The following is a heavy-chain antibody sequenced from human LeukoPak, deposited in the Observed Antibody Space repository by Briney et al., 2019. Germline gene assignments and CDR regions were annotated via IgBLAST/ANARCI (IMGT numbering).Heavy chain of an antibody. Sequence: PGGSLRLSCTASGLTLSSFGMHWVRQAPGKGLEWVAVISDEGSNRYYADSVKGRFTIYRENFKNTLYLQMNSLRAEDTAVYYCAKDADTATIIYWYFDLWGRGTLVTVSS. V-gene: IGHV3-30*18. CDR2: ISDEGSNR. CDR1: GLTLSSFG. J-gene: IGHJ2*01. D-gene: IGHD5-18*01. CDR3: AKDADTATIIYWYFDL.